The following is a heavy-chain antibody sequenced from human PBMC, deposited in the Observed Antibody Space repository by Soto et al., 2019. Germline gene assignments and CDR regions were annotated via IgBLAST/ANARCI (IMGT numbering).Heavy chain of an antibody. V-gene: IGHV5-10-1*01. J-gene: IGHJ6*02. Sequence: PGESLKISCKGSGYSFTSYWISWVRQMPGKGLEWMGRIDPSDSYTNYSPSFQGHVTISADKSISTAYLQWSSLKASDTAMYYCARLGSYRTSYCYYGMDVWGQGTTVTVSS. CDR3: ARLGSYRTSYCYYGMDV. D-gene: IGHD1-26*01. CDR2: IDPSDSYT. CDR1: GYSFTSYW.